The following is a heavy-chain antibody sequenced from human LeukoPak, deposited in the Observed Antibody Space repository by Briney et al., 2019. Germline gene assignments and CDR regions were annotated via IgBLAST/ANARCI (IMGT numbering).Heavy chain of an antibody. J-gene: IGHJ3*02. D-gene: IGHD2-15*01. V-gene: IGHV1-69*04. CDR2: IIPILGIA. CDR3: ARAYCSGGSCYSDAFDI. CDR1: GGTFSSYA. Sequence: SVKVSCKASGGTFSSYAISWVRQAPRQGLEWMGRIIPILGIANYAQKFQGRVTITADKSTSTAYMELSSLRSEDTAVYYCARAYCSGGSCYSDAFDIWGQGTMVTVSS.